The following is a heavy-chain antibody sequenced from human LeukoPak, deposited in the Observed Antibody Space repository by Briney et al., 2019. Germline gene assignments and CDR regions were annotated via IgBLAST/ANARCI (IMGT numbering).Heavy chain of an antibody. J-gene: IGHJ5*02. CDR1: GGSFSGYY. D-gene: IGHD3-10*01. CDR2: INHSGST. V-gene: IGHV4-34*01. CDR3: ARGRYGSGMRRRNWFDP. Sequence: SETLSLICAVYGGSFSGYYWSWIRQPPGKGLEWIGEINHSGSTNYNPSLKSRVTISVDTSKNQFSLKLSSVTAADTAVYYCARGRYGSGMRRRNWFDPWGQGTLVTVSS.